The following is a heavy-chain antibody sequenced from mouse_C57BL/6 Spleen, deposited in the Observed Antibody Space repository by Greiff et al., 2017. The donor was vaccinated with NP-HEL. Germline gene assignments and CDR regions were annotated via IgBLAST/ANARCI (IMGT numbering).Heavy chain of an antibody. J-gene: IGHJ3*01. V-gene: IGHV1-69*01. CDR3: ARTGTGSAWFAY. Sequence: QVQLQQPGAELVMPGASVKLSCKASGYTFTSYWMHWVKQRPGQGLEWIGEIDPSDSYTNYNQKFKGKSTLTVDKSSSTAYMQLSSRTSEDSAVYYCARTGTGSAWFAYWGQGTLVTVSA. D-gene: IGHD4-1*01. CDR1: GYTFTSYW. CDR2: IDPSDSYT.